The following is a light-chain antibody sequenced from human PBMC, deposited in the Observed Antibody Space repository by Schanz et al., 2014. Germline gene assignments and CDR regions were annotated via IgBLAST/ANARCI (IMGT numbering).Light chain of an antibody. CDR2: GAS. CDR3: QQANSFPPFT. J-gene: IGKJ2*01. Sequence: IQLTQSPSSLSASVGDRVTITCRASQGISTSLAWYQQKPGKVPKLLIYGASTLQSGVPSRFSGSGSGTDFTLTISSLQPEDFATYYCQQANSFPPFTFGQGTKVEIK. V-gene: IGKV1-9*01. CDR1: QGISTS.